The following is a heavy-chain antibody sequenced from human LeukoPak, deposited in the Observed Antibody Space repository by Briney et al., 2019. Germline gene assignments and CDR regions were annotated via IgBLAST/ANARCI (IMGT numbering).Heavy chain of an antibody. D-gene: IGHD3-3*01. CDR3: AKDTVFGVVIICDY. CDR1: GISVSNDY. CDR2: IYADGYT. Sequence: GGSLRLSCAASGISVSNDYMSWVRQAPGKGLEWVSAIYADGYTRDAASVKGRFTISRDNSKNTLYLQMNSLRAEDTAVYYCAKDTVFGVVIICDYWGQGTLVTVSS. V-gene: IGHV3-53*01. J-gene: IGHJ4*02.